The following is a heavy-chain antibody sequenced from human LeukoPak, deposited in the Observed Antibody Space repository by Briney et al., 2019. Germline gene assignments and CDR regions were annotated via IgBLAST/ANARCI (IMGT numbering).Heavy chain of an antibody. CDR2: ISWNSGSI. CDR1: GFSFGDYA. D-gene: IGHD2-15*01. V-gene: IGHV3-9*01. CDR3: ARDGGYCSGGSCSDAFDI. J-gene: IGHJ3*02. Sequence: QPGGSLRLSCTASGFSFGDYAMHWVRQAPGKGLEWVSGISWNSGSIGYAASVKGRFTIPRDNAKNSLYLQMNSLRAEDTAVYYCARDGGYCSGGSCSDAFDIWGQGTMVTVSS.